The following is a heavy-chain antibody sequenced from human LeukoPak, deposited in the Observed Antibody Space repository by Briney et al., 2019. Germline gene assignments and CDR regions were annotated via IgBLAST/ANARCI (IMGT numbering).Heavy chain of an antibody. J-gene: IGHJ4*02. D-gene: IGHD3-22*01. CDR1: GFTFSSYA. CDR2: ISCDGSNK. CDR3: ARDGGYYDSSGYYDAFDY. V-gene: IGHV3-30-3*01. Sequence: GGSLRLSCAASGFTFSSYAMPWVRQAPGKGLEWVAVISCDGSNKYYADSVKGRFTISRDNSKNTLYLQMNSLRAEDTAVYYCARDGGYYDSSGYYDAFDYWGQGTLVTVSS.